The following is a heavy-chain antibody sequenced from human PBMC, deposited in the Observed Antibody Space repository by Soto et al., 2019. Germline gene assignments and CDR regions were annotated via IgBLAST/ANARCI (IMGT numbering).Heavy chain of an antibody. D-gene: IGHD5-18*01. Sequence: ASVKVSCKASGYTFASYYIHWVRQAPGQGLEWMGIFNPTGDTASYAQKLQGRVTMTRDTSTGTAYMELGSLRSEDTAVYYCARGGRIVDTGIGYYYYHAMDVWGQGTTVTVSS. CDR3: ARGGRIVDTGIGYYYYHAMDV. CDR1: GYTFASYY. CDR2: FNPTGDTA. V-gene: IGHV1-46*01. J-gene: IGHJ6*02.